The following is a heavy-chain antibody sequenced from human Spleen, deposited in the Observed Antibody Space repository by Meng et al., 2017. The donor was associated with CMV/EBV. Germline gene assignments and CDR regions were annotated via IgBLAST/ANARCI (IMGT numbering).Heavy chain of an antibody. CDR3: ARGVRWLPSEPVPWLDY. V-gene: IGHV1-46*01. CDR1: GYTFTSGY. J-gene: IGHJ4*02. CDR2: INPSGGST. Sequence: ASVKVSCKASGYTFTSGYMYWVRQAPGQGLEWMGIINPSGGSTSYAQKFQGRVTMTRDTSTSTVYMELSSLRSEDTAVYYCARGVRWLPSEPVPWLDYWGQGTLVTVSS. D-gene: IGHD5-24*01.